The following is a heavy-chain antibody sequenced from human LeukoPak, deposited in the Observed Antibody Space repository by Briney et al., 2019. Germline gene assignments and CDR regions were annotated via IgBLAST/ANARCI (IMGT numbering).Heavy chain of an antibody. CDR3: ARGIVVEPAAMSWFDS. CDR2: IYYSGST. CDR1: GGSISSYH. J-gene: IGHJ5*01. D-gene: IGHD2-2*01. Sequence: PSETLSLTCTVSGGSISSYHWSWIRQPPGKGLEWIGHIYYSGSTNYNPSLRSRVTISVDTSKNQFSLKLSSVTAADTAVYYCARGIVVEPAAMSWFDSWGQGTLVTVSS. V-gene: IGHV4-59*08.